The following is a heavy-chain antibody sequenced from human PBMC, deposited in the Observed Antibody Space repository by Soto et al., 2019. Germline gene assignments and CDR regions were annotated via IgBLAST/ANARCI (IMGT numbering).Heavy chain of an antibody. V-gene: IGHV1-69*04. CDR3: ARDPGQGCSSTSCYALDY. D-gene: IGHD2-2*01. J-gene: IGHJ4*02. CDR2: IIPILGIA. Sequence: SVKVSCKASGGTFSSYTISWVRQAPGQGLEWMGRIIPILGIANYAQKFQGRVTITADKSTSTAYMELSSLRSEDTAVYYCARDPGQGCSSTSCYALDYWGQGTLVTVSS. CDR1: GGTFSSYT.